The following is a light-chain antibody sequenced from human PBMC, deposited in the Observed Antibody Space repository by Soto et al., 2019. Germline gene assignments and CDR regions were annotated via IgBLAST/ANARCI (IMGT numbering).Light chain of an antibody. CDR3: QKYNTAPLT. V-gene: IGKV1-27*01. CDR1: QGIAPY. CDR2: ATS. J-gene: IGKJ4*01. Sequence: DVQMTQSPSSLSAFVGDRVTITCRASQGIAPYLAWFQQKPGKVPKLLIYATSTLQSGVPSGFSGSGSGTDFTLTISSLQPEDVATYYCQKYNTAPLTFGGGTKVEIK.